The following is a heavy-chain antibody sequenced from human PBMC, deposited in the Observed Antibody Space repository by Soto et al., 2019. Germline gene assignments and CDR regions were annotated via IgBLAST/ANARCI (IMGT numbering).Heavy chain of an antibody. J-gene: IGHJ6*02. V-gene: IGHV4-34*01. CDR1: GGSFSGYY. D-gene: IGHD6-13*01. CDR3: ATLYSSSWWDYYYGMDV. CDR2: INHSGST. Sequence: SETLSLTCAVYGGSFSGYYWSWIRQPPGKGLEWIGEINHSGSTNYNPSLKSRVTISVDTSKNQFSLKLSSVTAADTAVYYCATLYSSSWWDYYYGMDVWGQGTTVTVS.